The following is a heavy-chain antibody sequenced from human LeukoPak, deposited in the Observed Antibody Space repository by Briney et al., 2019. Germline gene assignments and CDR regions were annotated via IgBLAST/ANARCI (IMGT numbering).Heavy chain of an antibody. D-gene: IGHD3-10*01. CDR1: GFTVSSNY. CDR3: AKDRKVRGVIISYSFDY. CDR2: IYSGGST. J-gene: IGHJ4*02. V-gene: IGHV3-66*01. Sequence: PGGSLRLSCAASGFTVSSNYMSWVRQAPGKGLEWVSVIYSGGSTYYADSVKGRFTISRDNSKNTLYLQMNSLRAEDTAVYYCAKDRKVRGVIISYSFDYWGQGTLVTVSS.